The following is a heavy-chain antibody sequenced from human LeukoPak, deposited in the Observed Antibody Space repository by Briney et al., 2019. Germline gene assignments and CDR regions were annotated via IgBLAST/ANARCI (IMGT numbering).Heavy chain of an antibody. D-gene: IGHD6-19*01. CDR3: ARLTGWDNYYSYMDV. CDR2: ILYDGSNK. CDR1: GFTFSSYG. J-gene: IGHJ6*03. V-gene: IGHV3-30*02. Sequence: PGGSLRPSCAASGFTFSSYGMYWVRQAPSKGLEWVASILYDGSNKFYLDSVKGRFTIFRDNSRNTLYLQMNSLRAEDTAVYYCARLTGWDNYYSYMDVWGKGTTVTVSS.